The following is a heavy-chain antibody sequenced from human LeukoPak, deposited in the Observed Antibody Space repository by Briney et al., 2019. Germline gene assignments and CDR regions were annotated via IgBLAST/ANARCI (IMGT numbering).Heavy chain of an antibody. J-gene: IGHJ4*02. CDR1: EFTFSSYS. CDR3: AIVANEFDY. Sequence: GGSLRLSCAASEFTFSSYSMNWVRQAPGKGLEWVSVIYSGGSTYYADSVKGRFTISRDNSKNTLYLQMNSLRAEDTAVYYCAIVANEFDYWGQGTLVTVSS. D-gene: IGHD1-1*01. CDR2: IYSGGST. V-gene: IGHV3-53*01.